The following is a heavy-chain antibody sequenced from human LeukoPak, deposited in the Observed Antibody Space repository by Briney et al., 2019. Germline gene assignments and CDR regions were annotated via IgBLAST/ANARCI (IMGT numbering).Heavy chain of an antibody. CDR2: IKQDGSEK. J-gene: IGHJ4*02. CDR1: GFTFSSYW. V-gene: IGHV3-7*01. Sequence: GGSLRLSCAASGFTFSSYWMSWVRQAPGKGLEWVANIKQDGSEKYYVDSVKGRFTISRDNAKNSLYLQMNSLRAEDTAVYYCAKDLAYSSGWPFDYWGQGTLVTVSS. CDR3: AKDLAYSSGWPFDY. D-gene: IGHD6-19*01.